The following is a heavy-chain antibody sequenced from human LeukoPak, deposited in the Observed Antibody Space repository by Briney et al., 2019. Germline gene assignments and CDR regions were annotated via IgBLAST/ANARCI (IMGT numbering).Heavy chain of an antibody. Sequence: GASVKVSCKASGGTFSSYAISWVRQAPGQGLEWMGGIIPIFGTANYAQKFQGRVTITADESTSTAYMELSSLRSEDTAVYYCAGGGHYYGSGSYYDYWGQGTLDTVSS. CDR1: GGTFSSYA. CDR2: IIPIFGTA. V-gene: IGHV1-69*13. J-gene: IGHJ4*02. D-gene: IGHD3-10*01. CDR3: AGGGHYYGSGSYYDY.